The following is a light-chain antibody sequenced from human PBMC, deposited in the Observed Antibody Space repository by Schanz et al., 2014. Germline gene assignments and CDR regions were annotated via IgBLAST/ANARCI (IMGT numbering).Light chain of an antibody. J-gene: IGLJ3*02. CDR1: TSNIGAGYD. CDR2: GSF. CDR3: QSLDSSLSNSIV. Sequence: QSVLTQPPSVSGAPGQRITISCTGSTSNIGAGYDVHWYQQLPGTAPRLLIYGSFNRPSGIPDRFSGSRSGTSASLVITGLLAEDEADYYCQSLDSSLSNSIVFGGGTKVTVL. V-gene: IGLV1-40*01.